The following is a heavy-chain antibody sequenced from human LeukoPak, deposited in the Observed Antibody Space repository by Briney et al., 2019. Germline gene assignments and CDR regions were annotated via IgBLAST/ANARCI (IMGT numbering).Heavy chain of an antibody. D-gene: IGHD3-10*01. Sequence: PGGSLRLSCTATGFTFSSYGMHWVRQAPGKGLEWVALIRYDGSNKYYTDSVKGRFTISRDNSKNTLYVQMNSLRAEDTAVYYCAASSGTDFDYWGQGTLVTVSS. V-gene: IGHV3-30*02. CDR1: GFTFSSYG. CDR2: IRYDGSNK. CDR3: AASSGTDFDY. J-gene: IGHJ4*02.